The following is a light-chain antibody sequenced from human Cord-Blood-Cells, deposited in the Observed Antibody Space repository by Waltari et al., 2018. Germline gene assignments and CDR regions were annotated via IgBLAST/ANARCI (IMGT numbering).Light chain of an antibody. CDR1: QSVSSN. CDR3: QQYNNWPPAT. Sequence: GERATLSCRASQSVSSNLAWYQQKPGQAPRPLIYGASTRATGIPARFSGSGSGTEFTLTISSLQSEDFAVYYCQQYNNWPPATFGQGTKLEIK. J-gene: IGKJ2*01. V-gene: IGKV3-15*01. CDR2: GAS.